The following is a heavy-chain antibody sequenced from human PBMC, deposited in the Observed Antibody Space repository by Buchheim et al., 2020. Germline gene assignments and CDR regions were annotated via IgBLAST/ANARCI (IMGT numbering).Heavy chain of an antibody. Sequence: EVQLLESGGGLVQPGGSQRLSCAASGFTFRSYAMSWVRQAPGKGLEWVSAISGSGDSTYYAGSVKGRFTISRDNSKNTLYLQMNSLRAEDTAVYYCAKAVYDPYYYDSSGYYYFDYWGQGTL. CDR1: GFTFRSYA. V-gene: IGHV3-23*01. D-gene: IGHD3-22*01. J-gene: IGHJ4*02. CDR2: ISGSGDST. CDR3: AKAVYDPYYYDSSGYYYFDY.